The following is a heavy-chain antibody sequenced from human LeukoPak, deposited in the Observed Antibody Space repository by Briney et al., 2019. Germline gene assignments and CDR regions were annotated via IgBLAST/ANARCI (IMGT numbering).Heavy chain of an antibody. CDR1: GRSFSGYY. D-gene: IGHD4-17*01. CDR3: ARLPTPQRYGLPDY. Sequence: SETLSLTCAVYGRSFSGYYWSWIRQPPGKGLEWIGEINHSGSTNYNPSLKSRVTISVDTSKNQFSLKLSSVTAADTAVYYCARLPTPQRYGLPDYWGQGTLVTVSS. J-gene: IGHJ4*02. V-gene: IGHV4-34*01. CDR2: INHSGST.